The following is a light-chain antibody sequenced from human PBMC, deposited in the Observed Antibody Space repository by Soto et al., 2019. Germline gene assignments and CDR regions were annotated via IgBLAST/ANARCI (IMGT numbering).Light chain of an antibody. CDR1: QGISHP. J-gene: IGKJ5*01. Sequence: QFNKSPSSFPASVEDTVTITCRASQGISHPLACYQQKPGKGPKLLIYLASTLQGGVPSRFSGSGSGTDFPLTISRLQPEDFATYDSQQVDGYPITFGRGTRLEIK. V-gene: IGKV1-9*01. CDR3: QQVDGYPIT. CDR2: LAS.